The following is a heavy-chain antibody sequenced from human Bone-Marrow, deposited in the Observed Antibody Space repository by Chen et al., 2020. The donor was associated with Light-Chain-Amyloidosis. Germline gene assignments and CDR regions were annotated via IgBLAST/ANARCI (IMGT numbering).Heavy chain of an antibody. CDR1: GFTFRSYA. Sequence: QVQLVESGGGVVQPGRSLRLSCAASGFTFRSYAMHWVRQAPGKGLEWVAVISYDGSNKYYADSVKGRFTISRDNSKNTLYLQMNSLRAEDTAVYYCARAQTTWVQRFLTEYFQHWGQGTLVTVSS. D-gene: IGHD1-1*01. V-gene: IGHV3-30*01. CDR3: ARAQTTWVQRFLTEYFQH. J-gene: IGHJ1*01. CDR2: ISYDGSNK.